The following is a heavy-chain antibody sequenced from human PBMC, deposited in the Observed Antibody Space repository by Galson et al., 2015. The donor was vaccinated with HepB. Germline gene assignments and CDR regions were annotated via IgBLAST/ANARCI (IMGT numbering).Heavy chain of an antibody. CDR1: GGSISSNNW. CDR2: IYYSGST. CDR3: ARKQWLVPGSFDY. D-gene: IGHD6-19*01. J-gene: IGHJ4*02. Sequence: ETLSLTCAVSGGSISSNNWWSWVRQPPGKGLEWIGEIYYSGSTNYNPSLKSRVTILVDKSKNQFSLKLSSVTAADTAVYYCARKQWLVPGSFDYWGQGTLVTVSS. V-gene: IGHV4-4*02.